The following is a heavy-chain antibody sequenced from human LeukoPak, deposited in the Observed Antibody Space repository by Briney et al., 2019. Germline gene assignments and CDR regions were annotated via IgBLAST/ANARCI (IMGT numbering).Heavy chain of an antibody. CDR1: GGTFSSYA. J-gene: IGHJ3*02. CDR3: ARQGGISIFGAAQPGGAFDI. CDR2: IIPIFGTA. D-gene: IGHD3-3*01. Sequence: SVKVSCKASGGTFSSYAISWVRQAPGQGLEWMGGIIPIFGTAQYAQKVQGRVTMSTDESTSTAYTELRSLRSEDTAVYYCARQGGISIFGAAQPGGAFDIWGQGTMVTVSS. V-gene: IGHV1-69*05.